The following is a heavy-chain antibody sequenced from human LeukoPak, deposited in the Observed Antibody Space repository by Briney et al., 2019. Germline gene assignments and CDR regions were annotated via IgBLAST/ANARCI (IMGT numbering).Heavy chain of an antibody. D-gene: IGHD3-22*01. CDR1: GFTFSSYA. Sequence: GGSLRLSCAASGFTFSSYAMSWVRQAPGKGLEWVSAISGSGGSTYYADSVKGRFTISRDNSKNTLYLQMNSLRAEDTAVYYCAKDSLGTMIVVVTGDYWGQGTLVTVSS. J-gene: IGHJ4*02. V-gene: IGHV3-23*01. CDR2: ISGSGGST. CDR3: AKDSLGTMIVVVTGDY.